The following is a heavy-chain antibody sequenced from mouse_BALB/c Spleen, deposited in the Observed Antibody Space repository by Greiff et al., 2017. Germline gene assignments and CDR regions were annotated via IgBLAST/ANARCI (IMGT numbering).Heavy chain of an antibody. CDR1: GYTFTDYN. CDR2: INPNNGGT. Sequence: EVQLQQSGPELVKPGASVKIPCKASGYTFTDYNMDWVKQSHGKSLEWIGDINPNNGGTIYNQKFKGKATLTVDKSSSTAYMELRSLTSEDTAVYYCARYDYDPYYYAMDYWGQGTSVTVSS. J-gene: IGHJ4*01. D-gene: IGHD2-4*01. V-gene: IGHV1-18*01. CDR3: ARYDYDPYYYAMDY.